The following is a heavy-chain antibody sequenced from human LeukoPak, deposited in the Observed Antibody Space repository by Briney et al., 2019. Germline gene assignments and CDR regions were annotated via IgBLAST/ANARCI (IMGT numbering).Heavy chain of an antibody. V-gene: IGHV1-18*01. CDR2: ISAYNGNT. J-gene: IGHJ6*03. CDR1: GYTFTSYG. Sequence: ASVKVSCKASGYTFTSYGISWVRQAPGQGLELMGFISAYNGNTNYAQKLQGRVTMTTDTSTSTAYMELRSLRSDDTAVYYCARSAGQNYYYYYYMDVWGKGTTVTVSS. CDR3: ARSAGQNYYYYYYMDV.